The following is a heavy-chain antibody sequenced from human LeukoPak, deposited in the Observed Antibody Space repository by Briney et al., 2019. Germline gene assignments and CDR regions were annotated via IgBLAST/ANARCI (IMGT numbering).Heavy chain of an antibody. D-gene: IGHD3-3*01. CDR2: IYYSGST. CDR1: GGSISSSSYY. V-gene: IGHV4-39*07. Sequence: SETLSLTCTVSGGSISSSSYYWGWIRQPPGKGLEWIGSIYYSGSTYYNPSLKCRVTISVDTSKNQFSLKLSSVTAADTAVYYCARDWRSSLVSFNYYYYMDVWGKGTTVTVSS. J-gene: IGHJ6*03. CDR3: ARDWRSSLVSFNYYYYMDV.